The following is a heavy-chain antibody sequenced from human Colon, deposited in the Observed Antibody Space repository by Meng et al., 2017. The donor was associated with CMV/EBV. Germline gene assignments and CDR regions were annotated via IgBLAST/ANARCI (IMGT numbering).Heavy chain of an antibody. V-gene: IGHV4-39*07. D-gene: IGHD6-13*01. CDR2: IYYSGST. CDR1: GGSISSSSYD. Sequence: SETLSLTCTVSGGSISSSSYDWGWIRQPPGKGLEWIGRIYYSGSTYYNPSLKSRVTISVDTSKNQFSLKLSSVTAADTAVYYCARDRESIAAAASDAFDIWGQGTMVTVSS. CDR3: ARDRESIAAAASDAFDI. J-gene: IGHJ3*02.